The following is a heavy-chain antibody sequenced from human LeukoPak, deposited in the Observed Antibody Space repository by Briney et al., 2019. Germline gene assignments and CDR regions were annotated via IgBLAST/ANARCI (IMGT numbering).Heavy chain of an antibody. CDR1: GFTFSSYP. CDR3: AREGSSGYYPS. CDR2: ISYDGSEK. V-gene: IGHV3-30-3*01. J-gene: IGHJ4*02. D-gene: IGHD3-22*01. Sequence: GRSLRLSCAASGFTFSSYPMHWVRQAPGKELAWVAVISYDGSEKHYADPVKGRFTISRDNSKNTLYLQMNSLRAEDTAVYYCAREGSSGYYPSWGQGILVTVSS.